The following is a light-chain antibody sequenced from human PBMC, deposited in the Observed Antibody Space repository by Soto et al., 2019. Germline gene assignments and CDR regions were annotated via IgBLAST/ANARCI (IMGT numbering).Light chain of an antibody. CDR3: QQRSNWPPLT. Sequence: EIVLTKSPDTLSLSPGDRATLSCRASQSISSYLAWYQQKPGQSPRLLIYDASNRATGIPARFSGSGSGTDFTLTISSLEPEDFAVYYRQQRSNWPPLTFGGGTKVDIK. J-gene: IGKJ4*01. V-gene: IGKV3-11*01. CDR2: DAS. CDR1: QSISSY.